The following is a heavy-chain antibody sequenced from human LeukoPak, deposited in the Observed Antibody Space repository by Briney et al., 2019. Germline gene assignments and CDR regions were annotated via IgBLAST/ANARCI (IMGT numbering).Heavy chain of an antibody. CDR1: GYTFTSYA. J-gene: IGHJ6*02. D-gene: IGHD3-10*01. V-gene: IGHV1-3*01. CDR2: INAGNGNT. CDR3: ASPRVAGVTMVPSFGMDV. Sequence: ASVKVSCKASGYTFTSYAMHWVRQAPGQGLEWMGWINAGNGNTKYSQKFQGRVTITRDTSASTAYMELSSLRSEDTAVYYCASPRVAGVTMVPSFGMDVWGQGTTVTVSS.